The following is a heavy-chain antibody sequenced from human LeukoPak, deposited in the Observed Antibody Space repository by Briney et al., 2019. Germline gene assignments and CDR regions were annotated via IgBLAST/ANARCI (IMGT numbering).Heavy chain of an antibody. CDR3: AKVDDSSGYARGDYFDY. CDR2: ISGSGGST. D-gene: IGHD3-22*01. CDR1: GFTFSSYA. Sequence: GGSLRLSCAASGFTFSSYAMSWVRQAPGKGLEWVSAISGSGGSTYYADSVKGRFTISRDNSKNTLYLQMNSLRAEDTAVYYCAKVDDSSGYARGDYFDYWGQGTLVTVSS. J-gene: IGHJ4*02. V-gene: IGHV3-23*01.